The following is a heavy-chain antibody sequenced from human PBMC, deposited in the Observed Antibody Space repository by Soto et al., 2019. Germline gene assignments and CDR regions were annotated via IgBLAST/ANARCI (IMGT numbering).Heavy chain of an antibody. Sequence: EVQLVESGGGLVQPGGSLRLSCAASGFTFSSYEMNWVRQAPGKGLEWVSYISSSGSTIYYADSVKGRFTISRDNAKNSLYLQMNSLRAEDTGGYYCARDHKGRYYYYGMDVWGQGDTVNGSS. CDR2: ISSSGSTI. V-gene: IGHV3-48*03. CDR1: GFTFSSYE. CDR3: ARDHKGRYYYYGMDV. J-gene: IGHJ6*01.